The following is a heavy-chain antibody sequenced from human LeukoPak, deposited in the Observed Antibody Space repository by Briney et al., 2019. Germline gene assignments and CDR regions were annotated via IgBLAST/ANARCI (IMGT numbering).Heavy chain of an antibody. D-gene: IGHD1-14*01. CDR1: GFTISNYG. V-gene: IGHV3-30*02. CDR3: AKSRAPTADPDAFDV. Sequence: GGSLRLSCAASGFTISNYGIHWVRQAPGKGLEWVAFIRYGASHEYYADSVKGRFTISRDNDKRSLFLEMKGLRLEDSAIYYCAKSRAPTADPDAFDVWGQGTMVTVSS. J-gene: IGHJ3*01. CDR2: IRYGASHE.